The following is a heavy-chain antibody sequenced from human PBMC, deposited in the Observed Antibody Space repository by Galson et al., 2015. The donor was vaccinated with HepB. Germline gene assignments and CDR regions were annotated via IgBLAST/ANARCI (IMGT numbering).Heavy chain of an antibody. Sequence: SLRLSCAASGFTFRNAWMTWVRQAPGKGLEWVGLIKDKGDGGTTDYAAPVKGRFTISRDDSEDTVYLQMNSLRTEDTAVYYCTTLYYYDRSGPARRRDYSDSWGQGTLVTVSS. D-gene: IGHD3-22*01. CDR1: GFTFRNAW. CDR3: TTLYYYDRSGPARRRDYSDS. V-gene: IGHV3-15*01. J-gene: IGHJ4*02. CDR2: IKDKGDGGTT.